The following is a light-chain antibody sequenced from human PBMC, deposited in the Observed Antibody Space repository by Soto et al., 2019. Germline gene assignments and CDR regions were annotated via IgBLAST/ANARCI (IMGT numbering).Light chain of an antibody. J-gene: IGKJ4*01. CDR3: QQLNSSPLT. V-gene: IGKV1-5*01. CDR1: QGISTW. Sequence: DMQMTQSPYTLSASVVGRVSITCXASQGISTWLAWYQQKXGTAPKXXXYHASSLESGVPSRFRGSGSGTEFTLTISSLQPEDFATYSCQQLNSSPLTFGGGTKVDIK. CDR2: HAS.